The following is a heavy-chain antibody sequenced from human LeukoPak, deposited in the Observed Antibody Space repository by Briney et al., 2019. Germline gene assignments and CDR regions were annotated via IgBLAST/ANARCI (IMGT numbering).Heavy chain of an antibody. J-gene: IGHJ6*03. D-gene: IGHD3-22*01. CDR1: GGSISSGGYS. CDR2: ISYSGST. CDR3: ARGGYYYDSSGYFPSMDV. Sequence: SETLSLTCAVSGGSISSGGYSWNWIRQPPGKGLEWIGYISYSGSTYNNPSLKGRVSISMDTSKNQFSLKLSSVTAADTAVYYCARGGYYYDSSGYFPSMDVWGKGTTVTVSS. V-gene: IGHV4-30-4*07.